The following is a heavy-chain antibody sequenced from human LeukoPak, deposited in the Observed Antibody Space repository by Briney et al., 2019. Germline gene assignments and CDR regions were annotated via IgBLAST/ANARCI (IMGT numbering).Heavy chain of an antibody. J-gene: IGHJ5*02. CDR1: GGSISSSSYY. D-gene: IGHD2-2*02. CDR3: ARDVGYCSSTSCYKGNWFDP. V-gene: IGHV4-39*07. Sequence: SETLSLTCTVSGGSISSSSYYWGWIRQPPGKGLEWIGSIYYSGSTYYNPSLKSRVTISVDRSKNQFSLKLSSVTAADTAVYYCARDVGYCSSTSCYKGNWFDPWGQGTLVTVSS. CDR2: IYYSGST.